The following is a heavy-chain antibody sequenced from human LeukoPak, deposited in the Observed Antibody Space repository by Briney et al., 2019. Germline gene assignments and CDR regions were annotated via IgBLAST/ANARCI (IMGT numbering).Heavy chain of an antibody. J-gene: IGHJ4*02. CDR1: GFTVSSNY. Sequence: PGGSLRLSCAASGFTVSSNYMSWVRQAPGKGLEWVSVIYSGGSTYYADSVKGRFTISRDSSKNTLYLQMNSLRAEDTAVYYCAREGIFGAFRYFDYWGQGTLVTVSS. CDR3: AREGIFGAFRYFDY. D-gene: IGHD3-3*01. CDR2: IYSGGST. V-gene: IGHV3-66*02.